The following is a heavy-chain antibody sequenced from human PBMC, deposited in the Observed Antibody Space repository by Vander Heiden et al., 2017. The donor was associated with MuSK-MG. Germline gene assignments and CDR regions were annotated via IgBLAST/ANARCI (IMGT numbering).Heavy chain of an antibody. V-gene: IGHV3-15*01. CDR3: TTDPDIVVVVAATGYYFDY. CDR1: GFTFNTAW. CDR2: IKSKTDGGTT. J-gene: IGHJ4*02. D-gene: IGHD2-15*01. Sequence: EVQLVESGGGLVKPGGSLRLSCAASGFTFNTAWMSWVRQAPGKGLEWVGRIKSKTDGGTTDYAAPVKGRFTISRDDSKHTLYLQMNSLKTEDTAVYYCTTDPDIVVVVAATGYYFDYWGQGTLVTVSS.